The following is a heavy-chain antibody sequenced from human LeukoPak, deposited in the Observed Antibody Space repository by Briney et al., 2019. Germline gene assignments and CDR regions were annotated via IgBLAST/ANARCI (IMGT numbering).Heavy chain of an antibody. CDR2: IYYSGST. CDR1: GGSISSYY. D-gene: IGHD4-11*01. CDR3: ARGQYLPYYYYYMDV. V-gene: IGHV4-59*01. Sequence: SSETLSLTCTVSGGSISSYYWSWIRQPPGKGLEWIGYIYYSGSTNYNPSLKSRVTISVDTSKNQFSLKLSSVTAADTAVYYCARGQYLPYYYYYMDVWGKGATVTVSS. J-gene: IGHJ6*03.